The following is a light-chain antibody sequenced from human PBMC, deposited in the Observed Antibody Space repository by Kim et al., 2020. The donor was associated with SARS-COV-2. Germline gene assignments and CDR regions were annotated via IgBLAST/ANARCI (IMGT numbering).Light chain of an antibody. CDR1: SLRSYY. J-gene: IGLJ2*01. CDR2: GKN. V-gene: IGLV3-19*01. CDR3: NSRDSSGNHVV. Sequence: ALGQTVRITCQGNSLRSYYASWYQQKPGQAPVLVIYGKNNRPSGIPDRFSGSSSGNTASLTITGAQAEDEADYYCNSRDSSGNHVVFGGGTQLTVL.